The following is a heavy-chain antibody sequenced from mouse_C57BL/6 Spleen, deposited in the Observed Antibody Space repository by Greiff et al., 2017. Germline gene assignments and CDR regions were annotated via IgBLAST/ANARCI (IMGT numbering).Heavy chain of an antibody. CDR1: GYSFTGYF. Sequence: VQLKQSGPELVKPGDSVKISCKASGYSFTGYFMNWVMQSHGKSLEWIGRINPYNGDTFYNQKFKGKATLTVDKSSSTAHMELRSLTSEDSAVYYCARGDGSRDFDVWGTGTTVTVSS. V-gene: IGHV1-20*01. D-gene: IGHD1-1*01. J-gene: IGHJ1*03. CDR3: ARGDGSRDFDV. CDR2: INPYNGDT.